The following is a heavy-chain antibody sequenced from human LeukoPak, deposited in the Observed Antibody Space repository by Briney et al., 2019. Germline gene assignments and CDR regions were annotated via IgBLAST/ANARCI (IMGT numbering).Heavy chain of an antibody. CDR1: GFTFSTYW. D-gene: IGHD6-19*01. J-gene: IGHJ4*02. CDR2: IKQDGSEK. CDR3: AGWFRVDGSRWPSHFDY. Sequence: GGSPRLSCAASGFTFSTYWMSWVCHAPGKGLEWVANIKQDGSEKYYVDSVKGRFTISRDNAKNSLFLQMNSLRAEDTAVYYCAGWFRVDGSRWPSHFDYWGQGTLVTVSS. V-gene: IGHV3-7*01.